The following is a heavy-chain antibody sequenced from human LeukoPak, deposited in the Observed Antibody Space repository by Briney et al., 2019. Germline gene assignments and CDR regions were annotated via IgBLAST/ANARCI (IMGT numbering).Heavy chain of an antibody. V-gene: IGHV1-69*01. CDR2: IIPIFGTA. D-gene: IGHD6-13*01. CDR3: ARAAAAGDETLDY. J-gene: IGHJ4*02. CDR1: GGTFSSYA. Sequence: SVKVSCKASGGTFSSYAISWVRQAPGQGLEWMGGIIPIFGTANYAQKFQGRVTITADESTSSAYMELSSLRSEDTAVYYCARAAAAGDETLDYWGQGTLVTVSS.